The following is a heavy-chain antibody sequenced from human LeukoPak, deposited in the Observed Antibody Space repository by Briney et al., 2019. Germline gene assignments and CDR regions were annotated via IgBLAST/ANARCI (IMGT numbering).Heavy chain of an antibody. CDR1: GFTFDDYA. V-gene: IGHV3-9*01. Sequence: PGGSLRLSCAASGFTFDDYAMHWVRQAPGKGLEWVSGISWNSGSIGYADSVKGRFTISRDNAKNSLYLQMNSLRAEDTALYYCAKDMATIQTPGFYYFDYWGQGTLVTVSS. J-gene: IGHJ4*02. D-gene: IGHD5-24*01. CDR3: AKDMATIQTPGFYYFDY. CDR2: ISWNSGSI.